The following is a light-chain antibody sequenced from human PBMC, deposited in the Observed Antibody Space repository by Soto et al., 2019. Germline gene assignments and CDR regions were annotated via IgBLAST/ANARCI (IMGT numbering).Light chain of an antibody. CDR1: QTVRNNY. V-gene: IGKV3-20*01. J-gene: IGKJ4*01. CDR2: DAS. Sequence: EFVLTQSAGTLSLSPGERATLSCRASQTVRNNYLAWYQQKPGQAPRVLIYDASSTATGIPDSISDYGPGTDFTLTIRRLEPEAFGVYYCHQFSSYPLTFGGGTTVDIK. CDR3: HQFSSYPLT.